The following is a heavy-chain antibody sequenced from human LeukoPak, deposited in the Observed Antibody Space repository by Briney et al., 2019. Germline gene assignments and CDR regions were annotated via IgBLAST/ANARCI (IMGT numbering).Heavy chain of an antibody. Sequence: SETLSLTCTVSGGSISSSSYYWGWIRQPPGKGLEWIGSIYYSGNIYYNPSLKSRVTIFADTSKNQFSLKLSSVTAADTAVYYCQSRYLEWLLDYWGQGTLVTVSS. CDR1: GGSISSSSYY. CDR3: QSRYLEWLLDY. V-gene: IGHV4-39*01. J-gene: IGHJ4*02. CDR2: IYYSGNI. D-gene: IGHD3-3*01.